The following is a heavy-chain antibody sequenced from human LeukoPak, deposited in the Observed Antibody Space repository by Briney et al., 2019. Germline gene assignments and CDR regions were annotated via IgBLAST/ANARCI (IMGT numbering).Heavy chain of an antibody. CDR1: GYTFTSYG. J-gene: IGHJ3*02. D-gene: IGHD6-13*01. CDR2: ISAYNGNT. V-gene: IGHV1-18*01. CDR3: ARVARIAVAGPDAFDI. Sequence: ASVKVSCKASGYTFTSYGISWVRQAPGQGLEWMGWISAYNGNTNYAQKPQGRVTMTTDTSTSTAYMELRSLRSDDTAVYYCARVARIAVAGPDAFDIWGQGAMVTISS.